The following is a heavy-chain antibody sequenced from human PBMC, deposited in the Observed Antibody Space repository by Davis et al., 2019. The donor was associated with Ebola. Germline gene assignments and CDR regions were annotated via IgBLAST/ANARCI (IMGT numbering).Heavy chain of an antibody. D-gene: IGHD5-18*01. J-gene: IGHJ4*02. CDR1: GYSFTSYW. CDR2: IFPGDSDT. V-gene: IGHV5-51*01. Sequence: GESLKISCQGSGYSFTSYWIVWVRQMPGKGLECMGIIFPGDSDTRYSPSFQGQVTISADKSITTAYLQWSSLKASDTTMYYCARLGTAMVTKVDYWGQGTLVTVSS. CDR3: ARLGTAMVTKVDY.